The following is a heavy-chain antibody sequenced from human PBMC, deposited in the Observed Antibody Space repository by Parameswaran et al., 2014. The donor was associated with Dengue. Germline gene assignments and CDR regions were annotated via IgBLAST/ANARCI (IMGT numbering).Heavy chain of an antibody. Sequence: PGKGLEWVSVIYSGGSTYYADSVKGRFTISRHNSKNTLYLQMNSLRAEDTAVYYCARVSSSWYGMDVWGQGTTVTVSS. D-gene: IGHD6-6*01. J-gene: IGHJ6*02. CDR2: IYSGGST. CDR3: ARVSSSWYGMDV. V-gene: IGHV3-53*04.